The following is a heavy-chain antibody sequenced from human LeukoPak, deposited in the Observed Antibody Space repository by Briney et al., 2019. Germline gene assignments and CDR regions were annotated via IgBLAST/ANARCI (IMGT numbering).Heavy chain of an antibody. CDR3: ARGSPLDAFDI. CDR2: IKQDGSEK. J-gene: IGHJ3*02. Sequence: GGSLRLSCVASGFPFSSYWMTWVRQAPGKGLEWVANIKQDGSEKYYVDSVKGRFTISRDNAKNSLYLQMNSLRAEDTAVYYCARGSPLDAFDIWGQGTMVTVSS. V-gene: IGHV3-7*01. CDR1: GFPFSSYW.